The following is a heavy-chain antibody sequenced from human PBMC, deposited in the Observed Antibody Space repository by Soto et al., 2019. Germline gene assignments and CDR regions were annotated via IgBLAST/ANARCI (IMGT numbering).Heavy chain of an antibody. CDR2: ISAYNANT. CDR3: ARGLMCGGDNRFDP. D-gene: IGHD2-8*01. CDR1: GYTFSNYA. V-gene: IGHV1-18*04. Sequence: QVQLVQSGAEVKKPGASVKVSCKASGYTFSNYAISWVRQAPGQGLEWMGWISAYNANTNYAQKFQGRVTMTTDTSTTTAYMALRSLRSDDTAVYYCARGLMCGGDNRFDPWGQGTLVTVTS. J-gene: IGHJ5*02.